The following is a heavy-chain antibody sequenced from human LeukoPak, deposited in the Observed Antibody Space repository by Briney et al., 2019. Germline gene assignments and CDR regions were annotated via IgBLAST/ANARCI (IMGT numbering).Heavy chain of an antibody. CDR3: ARGWKYALRFDY. CDR2: IKQDGSER. D-gene: IGHD1-7*01. J-gene: IGHJ4*02. CDR1: GFTFSDYW. Sequence: GGSLRLSCAASGFTFSDYWMTWVRQAPGKGLEWVAHIKQDGSERYYGDSVKGRFTISRDNAKNLVYLQMNSLGAEDTAIYYCARGWKYALRFDYWGQGTLVTVSS. V-gene: IGHV3-7*01.